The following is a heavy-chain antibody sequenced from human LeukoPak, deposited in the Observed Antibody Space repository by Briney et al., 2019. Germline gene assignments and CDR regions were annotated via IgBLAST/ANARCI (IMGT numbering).Heavy chain of an antibody. J-gene: IGHJ6*03. CDR3: ARERWDYGVAYYYYYMDV. D-gene: IGHD3-16*01. CDR2: IFYRGST. V-gene: IGHV4-61*08. Sequence: PSQTLSLTRTVSGGSISSGGYYWSWIRQPPGKGLEWIGYIFYRGSTNYNPSLKSRVTISVDTSKNQFSLKLSSVTAADTAVYYCARERWDYGVAYYYYYMDVWGKGTTVTVSS. CDR1: GGSISSGGYY.